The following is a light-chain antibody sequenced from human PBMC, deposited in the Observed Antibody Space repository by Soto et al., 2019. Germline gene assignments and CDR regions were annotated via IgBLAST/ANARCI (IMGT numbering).Light chain of an antibody. V-gene: IGKV1-39*01. CDR2: SAS. CDR3: QQTFSLPYT. CDR1: ENSASY. Sequence: IQTTQSPSSLSASVGDRVTVNCRTSENSASYVSWFQQRPGKAPNLLIYSASTLHTGVSSRFSGNGSGTHFTLTVERLQAEDVATYYCQQTFSLPYTFGQGTKVEI. J-gene: IGKJ2*01.